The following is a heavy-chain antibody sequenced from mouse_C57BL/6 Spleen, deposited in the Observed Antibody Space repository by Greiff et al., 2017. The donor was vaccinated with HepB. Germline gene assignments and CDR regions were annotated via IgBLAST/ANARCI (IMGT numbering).Heavy chain of an antibody. J-gene: IGHJ2*01. CDR3: ARTHYDYHYFDY. CDR1: GYTFTSYW. V-gene: IGHV1-69*01. D-gene: IGHD2-4*01. CDR2: IDPSDSYT. Sequence: QVHVKQPGAELVMPGASVKLSCKASGYTFTSYWMHWVKQRPGQGLEWIGEIDPSDSYTNYNQKFKGKSTLTVDKSSSTAYMQLSSLTSEDSAVYYCARTHYDYHYFDYWGQGTTLTVSS.